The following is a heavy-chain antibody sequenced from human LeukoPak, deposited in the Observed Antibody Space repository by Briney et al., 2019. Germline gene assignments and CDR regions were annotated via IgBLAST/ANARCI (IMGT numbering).Heavy chain of an antibody. V-gene: IGHV3-73*01. CDR2: IRSKTNSYAT. CDR3: TVIVGLPT. Sequence: GGSLKLSCAASGFSFSGSGVQWVRQASGKGLEWVGRIRSKTNSYATAYAASVKGRSTISRDDSRNTAYLQMNSLKAEDTAVYYCTVIVGLPTWGQGTLVTVSS. CDR1: GFSFSGSG. J-gene: IGHJ5*02. D-gene: IGHD3-22*01.